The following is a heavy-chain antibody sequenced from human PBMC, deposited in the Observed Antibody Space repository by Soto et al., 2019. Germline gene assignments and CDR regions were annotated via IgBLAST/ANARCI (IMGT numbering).Heavy chain of an antibody. J-gene: IGHJ4*02. CDR1: GGSISSVNYY. CDR2: ISYSGTT. V-gene: IGHV4-30-4*01. Sequence: PSETLSLTCTVSGGSISSVNYYWSWIRQPPGKGLEWIGFISYSGTTHYSASLRSRVSISVDTSKNQFSLKLSSVTAADTAVYYCARAVNSYGYDYFDYWGQGALVTVSS. CDR3: ARAVNSYGYDYFDY. D-gene: IGHD5-18*01.